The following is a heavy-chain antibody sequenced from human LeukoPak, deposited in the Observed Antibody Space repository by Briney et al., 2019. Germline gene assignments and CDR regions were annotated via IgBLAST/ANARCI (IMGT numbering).Heavy chain of an antibody. CDR3: ARAPNYGDYGGCVDY. CDR2: IYDSGST. Sequence: SETLSLTCTVSGGSISGGGYYWGWVRQQPGKGREWLGYIYDSGSTYYNPSLKSRVTISVDTSKNQFSLKLSSLTAADTAVYYCARAPNYGDYGGCVDYWGQGTLVTVSS. J-gene: IGHJ4*02. D-gene: IGHD4-17*01. V-gene: IGHV4-31*02. CDR1: GGSISGGGYY.